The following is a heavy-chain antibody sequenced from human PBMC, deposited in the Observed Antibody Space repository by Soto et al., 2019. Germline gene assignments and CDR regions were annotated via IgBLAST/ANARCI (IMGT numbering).Heavy chain of an antibody. J-gene: IGHJ4*01. V-gene: IGHV6-1*01. D-gene: IGHD1-26*01. CDR3: ARGEQYSGRIFDY. CDR1: GYSVSSNTAG. Sequence: PSQTLSLTCDISGYSVSSNTAGWNWVRQSPSRGLEWLGRTYYRSKWNYDYALSVRSRITINPDTSKNQYSLQLNSVTPEDTAVYYCARGEQYSGRIFDYWGQGTMVTVSS. CDR2: TYYRSKWNY.